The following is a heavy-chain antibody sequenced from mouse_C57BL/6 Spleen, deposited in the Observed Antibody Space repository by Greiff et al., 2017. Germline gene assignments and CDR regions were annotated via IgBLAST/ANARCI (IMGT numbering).Heavy chain of an antibody. V-gene: IGHV5-9*01. J-gene: IGHJ1*03. Sequence: VQLKESGGGLVKPGGSLKLSCAASGFTFSSYTMSWVRQTPEKRLEWVATISGGGGNTYYPDSAKVRFTISRNNATNTLYLQMSSLRSEDTALYYCASLYYCGSSYGGYFDVWGTGTTVTVSA. CDR3: ASLYYCGSSYGGYFDV. CDR2: ISGGGGNT. CDR1: GFTFSSYT. D-gene: IGHD1-1*01.